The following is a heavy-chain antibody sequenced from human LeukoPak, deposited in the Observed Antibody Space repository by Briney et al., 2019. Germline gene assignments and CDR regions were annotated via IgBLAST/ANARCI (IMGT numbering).Heavy chain of an antibody. CDR2: INPSGGST. CDR1: GYTFTSYY. V-gene: IGHV1-46*03. D-gene: IGHD2-2*01. Sequence: ASVKVSCKASGYTFTSYYMHWVRQAPGQGLEWMGIINPSGGSTSYAQKFQGRVTMTRDTSTSTVYMELSSLRSEDTAVYYCARGHCSSTSCYGLDLFDYWGQGTLVTVSS. J-gene: IGHJ4*02. CDR3: ARGHCSSTSCYGLDLFDY.